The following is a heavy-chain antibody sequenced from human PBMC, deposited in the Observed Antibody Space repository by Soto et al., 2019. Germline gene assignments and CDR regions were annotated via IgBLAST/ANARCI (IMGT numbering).Heavy chain of an antibody. CDR1: GFTFSSYA. CDR2: ISYDGSNK. D-gene: IGHD3-10*01. J-gene: IGHJ5*02. Sequence: QVQLVESGGGVVQPGRSLRLSCAASGFTFSSYAMHWVRQAPGKGLEWVAVISYDGSNKYYADSVKGRFTISRDNSKNXLXLXXNRLRAQDTAVYYCARDGGGRYSGSGSYRNNWFAPWGQGTLVNVSS. V-gene: IGHV3-30-3*01. CDR3: ARDGGGRYSGSGSYRNNWFAP.